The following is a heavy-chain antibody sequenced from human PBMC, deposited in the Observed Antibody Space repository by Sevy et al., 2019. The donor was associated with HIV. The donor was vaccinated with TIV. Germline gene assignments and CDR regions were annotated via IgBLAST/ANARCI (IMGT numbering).Heavy chain of an antibody. D-gene: IGHD3-10*01. CDR1: GFTFSSYW. CDR3: ARDSVSPVWFGELLYYYYFDY. Sequence: GGSLRLSCAASGFTFSSYWMSWVRQAPGKGLEWVANIKQDGSEKYYVDSVKGRFTISRDNAKNSLYLQMNSLRAEDTAVYYCARDSVSPVWFGELLYYYYFDYWGQGTLVTVSS. CDR2: IKQDGSEK. J-gene: IGHJ4*02. V-gene: IGHV3-7*01.